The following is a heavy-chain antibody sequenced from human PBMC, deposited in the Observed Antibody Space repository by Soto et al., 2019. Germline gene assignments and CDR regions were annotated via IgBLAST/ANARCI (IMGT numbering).Heavy chain of an antibody. CDR1: GYTFTSYQ. J-gene: IGHJ4*02. CDR3: ARDRGFDDFLVGSEVTSAIPVPFY. CDR2: INPSGGTT. V-gene: IGHV1-46*01. Sequence: QVQLVQSGAEVKKPGASVKVSCKASGYTFTSYQMHWVRQAPGQGLEWMGIINPSGGTTNYAKKFQGRVTMTRDTSTTTVHLELTSLRSEDTAVYYCARDRGFDDFLVGSEVTSAIPVPFYWGQGPLVTVSS. D-gene: IGHD2-2*02.